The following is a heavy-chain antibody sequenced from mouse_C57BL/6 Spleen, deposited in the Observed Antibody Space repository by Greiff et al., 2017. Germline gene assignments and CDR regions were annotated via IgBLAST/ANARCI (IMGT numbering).Heavy chain of an antibody. CDR1: GFTFSDYG. Sequence: EVKVVESGGGLVKPGGSLKLSCAASGFTFSDYGMHWVRQAPEKGLEWVAYISSGSSTIYYADTVKGRFTISRDNAKNTLFLQMTSLRSEDTAMYYCAREATVVAYFDYWGQGTTLTVSS. CDR2: ISSGSSTI. D-gene: IGHD1-1*01. CDR3: AREATVVAYFDY. J-gene: IGHJ2*01. V-gene: IGHV5-17*01.